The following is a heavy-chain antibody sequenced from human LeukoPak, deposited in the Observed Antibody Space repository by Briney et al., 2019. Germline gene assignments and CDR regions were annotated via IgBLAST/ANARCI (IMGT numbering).Heavy chain of an antibody. CDR1: GGSFSGYY. CDR3: ARHHCSSTSCYGPLGYYYGMDV. CDR2: INHSGST. J-gene: IGHJ6*02. V-gene: IGHV4-34*01. D-gene: IGHD2-2*01. Sequence: SETLSLTCAVYGGSFSGYYWSWIRQPPGKGLEWIGEINHSGSTNYNPSLKSRVTISVDTSKNQFSLKLSSVTAADTAVYYCARHHCSSTSCYGPLGYYYGMDVWGQGTTVTVSS.